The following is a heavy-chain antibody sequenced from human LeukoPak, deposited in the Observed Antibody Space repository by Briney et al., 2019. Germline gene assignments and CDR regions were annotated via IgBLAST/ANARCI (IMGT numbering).Heavy chain of an antibody. V-gene: IGHV3-9*01. J-gene: IGHJ4*02. CDR3: AKDMSYSSGWLGFDY. CDR2: ISWNSGSI. Sequence: GGSLRLSCAASGFTFDDYAMHWVRQAPGKGLEWVSGISWNSGSIGYADSVKGRFTISRDNAKNSLYLQMNSLRAEDTALYYSAKDMSYSSGWLGFDYWGQGTLVTVSS. CDR1: GFTFDDYA. D-gene: IGHD6-19*01.